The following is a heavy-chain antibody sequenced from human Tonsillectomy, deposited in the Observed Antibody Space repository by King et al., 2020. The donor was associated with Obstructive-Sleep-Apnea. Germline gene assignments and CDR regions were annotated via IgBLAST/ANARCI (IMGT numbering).Heavy chain of an antibody. J-gene: IGHJ4*02. CDR2: LYSATST. Sequence: EVQLVESGGGLVQPGGSLRLSCAASGFTVSSKYMSWVRQAPGKGLQWVSVLYSATSTYYADSVKGRFTISRDNSKNALYLQMNSLRAEDTAVYYCVRGINAYISAPDFWGQGTLVTVSS. CDR3: VRGINAYISAPDF. CDR1: GFTVSSKY. V-gene: IGHV3-53*04. D-gene: IGHD6-19*01.